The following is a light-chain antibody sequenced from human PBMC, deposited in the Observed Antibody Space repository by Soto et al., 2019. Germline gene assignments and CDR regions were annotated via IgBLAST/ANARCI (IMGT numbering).Light chain of an antibody. V-gene: IGKV3-20*01. Sequence: EIVMTQSPATLSVSPGERATLSCRASQSVISFLAWYQQKPGQAPRLLIYDASNRAAGIPDRFSGSGSGTDFTLTITRLEPEDFAVYYCQQYGSSPWAFGPGTKVDIK. J-gene: IGKJ1*01. CDR3: QQYGSSPWA. CDR1: QSVISF. CDR2: DAS.